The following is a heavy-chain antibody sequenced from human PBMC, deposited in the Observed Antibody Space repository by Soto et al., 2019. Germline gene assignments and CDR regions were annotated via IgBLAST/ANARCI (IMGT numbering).Heavy chain of an antibody. CDR3: ASDRGYSYGYSY. CDR2: FSPEDGET. D-gene: IGHD5-18*01. CDR1: GYTLIGYT. J-gene: IGHJ4*01. V-gene: IGHV1-24*01. Sequence: ASVKVSCTVSGYTLIGYTINWLRPAPGKGLVWMGGFSPEDGETIDEQKFQARVTMTEDKSTDTAYMELRSQRSEDTAMDSWASDRGYSYGYSYWG.